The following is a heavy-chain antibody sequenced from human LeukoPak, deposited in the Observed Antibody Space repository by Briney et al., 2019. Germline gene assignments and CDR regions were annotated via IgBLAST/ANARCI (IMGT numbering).Heavy chain of an antibody. CDR3: AKDLKLGYCTNGVCSLFDY. CDR1: VFTFSSYG. D-gene: IGHD2-8*01. Sequence: RGSLRLSCAASVFTFSSYGMHWVRQAPGKGLEWVAFIRYDGSNKYYADSVKGRFTISRDNSKNTLYLQMNSLRAEDTAVYYCAKDLKLGYCTNGVCSLFDYWGQGTLVTVSS. V-gene: IGHV3-30*02. CDR2: IRYDGSNK. J-gene: IGHJ4*02.